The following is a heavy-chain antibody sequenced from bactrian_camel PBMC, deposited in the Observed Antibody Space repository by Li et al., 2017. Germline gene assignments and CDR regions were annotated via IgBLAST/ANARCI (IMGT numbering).Heavy chain of an antibody. Sequence: QVQLVESGGGSVQAGGSLTLSCSASPYYPNNVCMGWFRQAPGKEREEVARIDGSSGTYYRDSVKGRFTITQDNAENTLYLQMNDLKPEDTGTYYCAALGSAPCSSGQWLHLPTKNAHWGRGTQVTVS. CDR2: IDGSSGT. J-gene: IGHJ4*01. CDR1: PYYPNNVC. D-gene: IGHD1*01. CDR3: AALGSAPCSSGQWLHLPTKNAH. V-gene: IGHV3S53*01.